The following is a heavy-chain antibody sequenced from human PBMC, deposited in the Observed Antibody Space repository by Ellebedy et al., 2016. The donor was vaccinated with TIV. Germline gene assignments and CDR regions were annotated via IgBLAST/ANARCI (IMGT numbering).Heavy chain of an antibody. D-gene: IGHD3-3*01. Sequence: GESLKISCTASGFTLNNYVMSWVRRAPGKGLEWVSAISATDVSSNYADSVQGRLTISRDISKNTVYLQMNSLRAEDTAVYYCAKLGVYYGPDYWGQGTLVTVSS. CDR2: ISATDVSS. V-gene: IGHV3-23*01. J-gene: IGHJ4*02. CDR3: AKLGVYYGPDY. CDR1: GFTLNNYV.